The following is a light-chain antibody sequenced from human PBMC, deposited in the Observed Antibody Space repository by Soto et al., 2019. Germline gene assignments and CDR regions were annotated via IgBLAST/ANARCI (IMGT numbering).Light chain of an antibody. CDR2: YAS. Sequence: EIVLTQSPDTLSLSPGERATLSCRASQSVRSSLAWYQQKPGQAPRLLIYYASNRATGIPARFSGSGSGTDFTLTISSLEPEDFAVYYCQQRSNWPPEVTFGPGTKVDIK. V-gene: IGKV3-11*01. CDR1: QSVRSS. CDR3: QQRSNWPPEVT. J-gene: IGKJ3*01.